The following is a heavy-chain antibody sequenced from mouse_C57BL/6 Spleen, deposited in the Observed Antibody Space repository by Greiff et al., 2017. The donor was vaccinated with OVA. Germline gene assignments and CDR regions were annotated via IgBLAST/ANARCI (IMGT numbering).Heavy chain of an antibody. Sequence: QVQLQQPGAELVRPGSSVKLSCKASGYTFTSYWMHWVKQRPIQGLEWIGNIDPSDSETHYNQKFKDKATLTVDKSSSTAYMQLSSLTSEDSAVYYCARTGLRRGFAYWGQGTLVTVSA. D-gene: IGHD2-4*01. CDR1: GYTFTSYW. CDR2: IDPSDSET. CDR3: ARTGLRRGFAY. J-gene: IGHJ3*01. V-gene: IGHV1-52*01.